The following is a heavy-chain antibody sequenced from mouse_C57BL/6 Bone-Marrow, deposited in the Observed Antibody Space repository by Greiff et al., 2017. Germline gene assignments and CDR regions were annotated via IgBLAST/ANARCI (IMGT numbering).Heavy chain of an antibody. V-gene: IGHV1-56*01. CDR3: ARGVGYDGCAAWFAY. CDR2: IFPGSGST. CDR1: GYTFTSHW. J-gene: IGHJ3*01. D-gene: IGHD2-3*01. Sequence: QVQLQQSGPELVRPGASVKISCKAPGYTFTSHWMQWVRQRPGQGLEWIGEIFPGSGSTYYNEKFKGKATLTVDTSSSSAYMQLSSLTSEDSAVYVCARGVGYDGCAAWFAYWGQGTLVTVSA.